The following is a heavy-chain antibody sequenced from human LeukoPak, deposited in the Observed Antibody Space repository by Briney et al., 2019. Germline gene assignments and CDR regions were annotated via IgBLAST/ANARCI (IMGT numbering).Heavy chain of an antibody. CDR1: GGTFSSYA. Sequence: GASVTVSCKASGGTFSSYAISWVRQAPGQGLEGMGGIIPIFGTANYAQKFQGRVTITADESTSTAYMALSSLRSEDTAVYSCARDHYSSSWYPGAWFDPWGQGTLVTVSS. CDR3: ARDHYSSSWYPGAWFDP. CDR2: IIPIFGTA. J-gene: IGHJ5*02. V-gene: IGHV1-69*01. D-gene: IGHD6-13*01.